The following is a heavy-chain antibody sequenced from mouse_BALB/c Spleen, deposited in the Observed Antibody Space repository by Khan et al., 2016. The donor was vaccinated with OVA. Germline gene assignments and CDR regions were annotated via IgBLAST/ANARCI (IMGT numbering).Heavy chain of an antibody. CDR3: ARTYYGNYREAMDY. CDR1: GFSLTGYG. V-gene: IGHV2-6-7*01. D-gene: IGHD2-10*01. CDR2: IWGDGST. Sequence: QVQLKESGPGLVAPSQSLSITCTVSGFSLTGYGVNWVRQPPGKGLEWLGMIWGDGSTDYNSALKSRLSISKDNSKSQAFLKMNSLQTGDTARYYCARTYYGNYREAMDYWGQGTSVTVSS. J-gene: IGHJ4*01.